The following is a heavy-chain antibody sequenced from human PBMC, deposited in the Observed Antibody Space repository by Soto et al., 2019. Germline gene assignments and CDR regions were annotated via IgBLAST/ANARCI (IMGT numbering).Heavy chain of an antibody. CDR1: GFTVSSNY. CDR3: ARESVYYDILTGYYEDYYYGMDV. J-gene: IGHJ6*02. D-gene: IGHD3-9*01. V-gene: IGHV3-66*01. Sequence: GGSLRLSCAASGFTVSSNYMSWVRQAPGKGLEWVSVIYSGGSTYYADSVKGRFTISRDNSKNTLYLQMNSLRAEDTAVYYCARESVYYDILTGYYEDYYYGMDVWGQGTTVTVSS. CDR2: IYSGGST.